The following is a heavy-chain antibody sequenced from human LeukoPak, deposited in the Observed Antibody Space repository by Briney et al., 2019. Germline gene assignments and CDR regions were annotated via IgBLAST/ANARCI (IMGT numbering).Heavy chain of an antibody. CDR2: ISYDGSNK. CDR3: ARDRGYSGYDGLDY. CDR1: GFTFRNYA. V-gene: IGHV3-30-3*01. D-gene: IGHD5-12*01. J-gene: IGHJ4*02. Sequence: PGGSLRLSCAASGFTFRNYALHWVRQAPGKGLEWVAVISYDGSNKYDADSVKCRFTISRDNSKNTLYLQMNSLRAEDTAVYYCARDRGYSGYDGLDYWGQGTLVTVSS.